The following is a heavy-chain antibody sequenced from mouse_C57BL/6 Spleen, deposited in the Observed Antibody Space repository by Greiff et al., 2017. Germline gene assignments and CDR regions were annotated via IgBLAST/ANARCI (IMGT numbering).Heavy chain of an antibody. V-gene: IGHV1-55*01. CDR3: AGNSNYVVWYFEV. CDR1: GYTFTSYW. D-gene: IGHD2-5*01. J-gene: IGHJ1*03. CDR2: IYPGSGST. Sequence: VQLQQPGAELVKPGASVKMSCKASGYTFTSYWITWVQQRPGQGLEWIGDIYPGSGSTNYNAKFKSKATLTVDTSSSTAFMQLSSLTSEDSAVYYCAGNSNYVVWYFEVWGTGTTVTVSS.